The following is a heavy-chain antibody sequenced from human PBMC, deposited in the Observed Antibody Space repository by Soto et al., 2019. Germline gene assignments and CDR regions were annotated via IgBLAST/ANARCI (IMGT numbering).Heavy chain of an antibody. D-gene: IGHD4-17*01. CDR2: ISSSSRTI. J-gene: IGHJ4*02. Sequence: GGSLRLSCATSGFTFSSYSMNWVRQAPGKGLEWLSYISSSSRTIYYADSVKGRFTISRDSANNSLYLQMNSLRDEDTAVYYCARDRYGDYVFDFWGQGTLVTVSS. CDR3: ARDRYGDYVFDF. V-gene: IGHV3-48*02. CDR1: GFTFSSYS.